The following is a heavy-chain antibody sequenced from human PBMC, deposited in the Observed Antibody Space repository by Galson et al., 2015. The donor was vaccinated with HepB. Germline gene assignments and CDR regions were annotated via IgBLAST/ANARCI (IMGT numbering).Heavy chain of an antibody. CDR2: ISYDSTDK. V-gene: IGHV3-30*03. CDR3: ARGVTTATKPGAFDI. D-gene: IGHD4-11*01. J-gene: IGHJ3*02. Sequence: SLRLSCAASGFTFSIYGLHWVRQAPGKGLEWVAVISYDSTDKYYADSVKGRFTISRDSSKNLLFLQLNSLRAEDTAVYYCARGVTTATKPGAFDIWGQGTMVTVSS. CDR1: GFTFSIYG.